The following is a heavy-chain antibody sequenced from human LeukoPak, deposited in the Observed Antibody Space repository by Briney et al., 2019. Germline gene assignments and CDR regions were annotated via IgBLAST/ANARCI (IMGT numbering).Heavy chain of an antibody. D-gene: IGHD4-17*01. V-gene: IGHV4-39*07. CDR1: GGSISSSSYY. Sequence: SETLSLTCTVSGGSISSSSYYWGWIRQPPGKGLGWIGSIYYSRSTYYNPSLKSRVTISVDTSKNQFSLKLSSVTAADTAVYYCARDRVGDYEEDYFDYWGQGTLVTVSS. CDR2: IYYSRST. J-gene: IGHJ4*02. CDR3: ARDRVGDYEEDYFDY.